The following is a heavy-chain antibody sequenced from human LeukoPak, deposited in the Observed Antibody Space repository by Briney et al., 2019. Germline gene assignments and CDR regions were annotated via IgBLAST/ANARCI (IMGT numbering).Heavy chain of an antibody. CDR2: INPNSGGT. CDR1: GYTFTGYY. CDR3: ARDDRDGYFFQFDY. D-gene: IGHD5-24*01. Sequence: ASVKVSYKASGYTFTGYYMHWVRQAPGQGLEWMGRINPNSGGTNYAQKFQGRVTMTRDTSISTAYMELSRLRSDDTAVYYCARDDRDGYFFQFDYWGQGTLVTVSS. J-gene: IGHJ4*02. V-gene: IGHV1-2*06.